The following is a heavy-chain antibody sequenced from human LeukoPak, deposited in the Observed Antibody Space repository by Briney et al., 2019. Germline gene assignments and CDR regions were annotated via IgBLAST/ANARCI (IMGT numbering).Heavy chain of an antibody. CDR2: IKYDGSTK. CDR3: ARDTDGNLDH. CDR1: GFTFSSSW. Sequence: GGSLRLSCTASGFTFSSSWMAWVRQAPGKGLEWVANIKYDGSTKHSVDSVTGRFTISRDNAKNSLYLQKNNLRVDDTAVYYCARDTDGNLDHWGQGTLVTVSS. J-gene: IGHJ4*02. V-gene: IGHV3-7*01. D-gene: IGHD2-8*01.